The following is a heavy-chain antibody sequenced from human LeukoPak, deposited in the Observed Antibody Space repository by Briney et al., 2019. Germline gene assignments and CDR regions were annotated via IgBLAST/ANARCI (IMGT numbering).Heavy chain of an antibody. CDR2: IYHSGST. D-gene: IGHD3-16*02. CDR1: GGSISRSIW. J-gene: IGHJ5*02. CDR3: ARLSSRTMITFGGVIVTWFDP. Sequence: PSETLSLTCAVSGGSISRSIWWSWVRQPPGKGLEWIGEIYHSGSTNCNPSLKSRVTISVDTSKNQFSLKLSSVTAADTAVYYCARLSSRTMITFGGVIVTWFDPWGQGTLVTVSS. V-gene: IGHV4-4*02.